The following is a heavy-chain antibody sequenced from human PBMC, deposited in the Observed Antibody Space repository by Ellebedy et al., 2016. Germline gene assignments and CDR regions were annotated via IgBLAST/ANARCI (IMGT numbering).Heavy chain of an antibody. D-gene: IGHD1-14*01. V-gene: IGHV3-66*01. CDR2: IYAGGTV. CDR1: GFSVSSNY. CDR3: ARGNTIPGPEPLDY. Sequence: GESLKISCVVSGFSVSSNYLSWVRQAPGKGLEWVSVIYAGGTVYYADSVKGRFTISRDNSKNTLYLQMNRLRAEETAVYYCARGNTIPGPEPLDYWGQGTLITVSS. J-gene: IGHJ4*02.